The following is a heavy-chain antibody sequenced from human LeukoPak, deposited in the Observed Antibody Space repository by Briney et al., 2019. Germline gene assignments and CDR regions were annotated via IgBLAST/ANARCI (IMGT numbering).Heavy chain of an antibody. CDR1: GYTFSGYG. CDR2: SSTYDGNT. D-gene: IGHD1-1*01. Sequence: GSAKVSCKASGYTFSGYGIGWVRQAPGQGLGWMGGSSTYDGNTKYAENFRDRVTMTTDTSSSTAYMDLRSLRSDDTAVYFCARESNWAYYFDYWGQGTLLTVSS. CDR3: ARESNWAYYFDY. J-gene: IGHJ4*02. V-gene: IGHV1-18*01.